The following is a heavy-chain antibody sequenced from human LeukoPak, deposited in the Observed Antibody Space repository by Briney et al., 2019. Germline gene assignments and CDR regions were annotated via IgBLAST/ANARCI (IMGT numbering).Heavy chain of an antibody. CDR1: GFTFSRYG. D-gene: IGHD2-2*01. CDR3: ARRYCSSSSCSDEGFEI. V-gene: IGHV3-30*02. CDR2: TRYDGSNK. Sequence: GGSLRLSCAASGFTFSRYGMHWVRQAPGKGLEWVAYTRYDGSNKSYVDSVKGRFSISRDNSKNTLYLQMNSLRAEYTAVYYCARRYCSSSSCSDEGFEIWGQGTMVTVSS. J-gene: IGHJ3*02.